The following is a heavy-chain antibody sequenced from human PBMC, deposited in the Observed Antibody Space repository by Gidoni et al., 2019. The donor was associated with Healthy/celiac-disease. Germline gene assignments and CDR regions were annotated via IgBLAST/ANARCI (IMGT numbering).Heavy chain of an antibody. J-gene: IGHJ6*02. CDR2: INPNSGGT. Sequence: QVQLVQSGAEVKKPGASVKVSCKASGYTFTGYYMHWVRKAPGQGLEWMGWINPNSGGTNYAQKFQGRVTMTRDTSISTAYMELSRLRSDDTAVYYCAREHNPVLRFLEWFPHRGDYYYGMDVWGQGTTVTVSS. D-gene: IGHD3-3*01. CDR1: GYTFTGYY. CDR3: AREHNPVLRFLEWFPHRGDYYYGMDV. V-gene: IGHV1-2*02.